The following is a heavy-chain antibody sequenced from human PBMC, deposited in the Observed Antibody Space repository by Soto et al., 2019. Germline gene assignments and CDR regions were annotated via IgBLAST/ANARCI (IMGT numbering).Heavy chain of an antibody. V-gene: IGHV1-2*04. J-gene: IGHJ6*02. CDR3: ARDEATVTTSGMDV. CDR2: INPNSGGT. CDR1: GYTFTGYY. Sequence: QVPLVQSGAEVKKPGASVKVSCKASGYTFTGYYMHWVRQAPGQGLEWMGWINPNSGGTNYAQKFQGWVTMTRDTSISTAYMELSRLRSDDTAVYYCARDEATVTTSGMDVWGQGTTVTVSS. D-gene: IGHD4-17*01.